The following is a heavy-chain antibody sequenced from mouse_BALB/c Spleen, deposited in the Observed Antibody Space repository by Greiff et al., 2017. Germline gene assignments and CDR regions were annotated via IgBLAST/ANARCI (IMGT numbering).Heavy chain of an antibody. CDR3: ESHEITGGGMDY. CDR1: GFTFSSYS. Sequence: EVKVVESGGGLVQPGGSLKLSCAASGFTFSSYSMSWVRQTPEKRLEWVEYISNGGGSTYYPDTVKGRFTISRDNSKNTLYLQMSSLTSEDTAMYYCESHEITGGGMDYLGQGTSVPVSS. V-gene: IGHV5-12-2*01. D-gene: IGHD2-4*01. CDR2: ISNGGGST. J-gene: IGHJ4*01.